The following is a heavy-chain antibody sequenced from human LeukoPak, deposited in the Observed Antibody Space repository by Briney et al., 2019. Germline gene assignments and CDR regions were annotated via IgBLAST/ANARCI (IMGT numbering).Heavy chain of an antibody. V-gene: IGHV1-3*01. CDR2: ISAGSGNT. Sequence: ASVKVSCKASGYTFTDYVIHWLRQPPGQRLEWMGWISAGSGNTKYSRSLQGGVTITRDTSASTAYMELRSLRSEDTAVYYCARDLGYSLSYWGQGTPVTVSS. J-gene: IGHJ4*02. CDR3: ARDLGYSLSY. D-gene: IGHD2-21*01. CDR1: GYTFTDYV.